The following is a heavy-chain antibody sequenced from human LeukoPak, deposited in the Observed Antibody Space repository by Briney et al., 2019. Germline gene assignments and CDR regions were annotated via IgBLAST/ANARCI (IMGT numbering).Heavy chain of an antibody. CDR2: IIPIFGTA. Sequence: GASVKVSCKASGGTFSSYAISWVRQAPGQGLEWMGGIIPIFGTANYAQKFQGRVTITADESTSTAYIELSSLRSEDTAVYYCARDIAVAGTDYFDYWGQGTLVTVSS. CDR1: GGTFSSYA. D-gene: IGHD6-19*01. V-gene: IGHV1-69*13. CDR3: ARDIAVAGTDYFDY. J-gene: IGHJ4*02.